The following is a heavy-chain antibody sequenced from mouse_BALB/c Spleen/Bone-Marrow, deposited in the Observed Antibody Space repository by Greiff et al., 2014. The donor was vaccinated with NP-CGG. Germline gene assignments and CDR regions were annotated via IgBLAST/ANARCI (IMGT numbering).Heavy chain of an antibody. CDR2: INPNNGDT. V-gene: IGHV1-18*01. D-gene: IGHD1-1*01. CDR1: GYTFTDYH. CDR3: ARRQEDYYAWFAY. Sequence: EVQLQQSGPEPAKPGASVKMSCKASGYTFTDYHMKWVKQSHGKSLEWIGEINPNNGDTFYNQKYKGKATLTVDKSSSTAYMQLNSLTSEDSAVYYCARRQEDYYAWFAYWGQGTLVTVSA. J-gene: IGHJ3*01.